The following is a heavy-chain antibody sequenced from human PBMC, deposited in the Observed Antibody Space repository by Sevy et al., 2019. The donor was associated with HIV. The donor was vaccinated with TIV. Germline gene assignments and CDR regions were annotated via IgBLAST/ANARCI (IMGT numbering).Heavy chain of an antibody. CDR1: GFTFSSYA. D-gene: IGHD2-2*02. CDR3: ARDAGLGYCSSTSCHKGGWFDP. V-gene: IGHV3-30*01. CDR2: ISYDGSNK. Sequence: GGSLRLSCAASGFTFSSYAMHWVRQAPGKGLQWVAVISYDGSNKYYADSVKGRFTISRDNSKNTLYLQMNSLGAEDTAVYYCARDAGLGYCSSTSCHKGGWFDPWGQGTLVTVSS. J-gene: IGHJ5*02.